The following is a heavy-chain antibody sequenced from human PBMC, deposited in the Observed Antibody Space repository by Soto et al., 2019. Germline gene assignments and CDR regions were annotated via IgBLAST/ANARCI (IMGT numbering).Heavy chain of an antibody. D-gene: IGHD3-9*01. Sequence: SGPTLVNPTETLTLTCTVSGFSLSNARMGVSWIRQPPGKALEWLAHIFSNDEKSYSTSLKSRLTISKDTSKSQVVLTMTNMDPVDTATYYCARIKYDILTGAIINSDYWGQGTLVTVSS. CDR2: IFSNDEK. CDR1: GFSLSNARMG. CDR3: ARIKYDILTGAIINSDY. J-gene: IGHJ4*02. V-gene: IGHV2-26*01.